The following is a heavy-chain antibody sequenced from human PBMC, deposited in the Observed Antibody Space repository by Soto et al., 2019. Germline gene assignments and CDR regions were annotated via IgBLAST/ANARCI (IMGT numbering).Heavy chain of an antibody. D-gene: IGHD3-10*01. V-gene: IGHV3-66*01. CDR2: IYSDGST. J-gene: IGHJ6*02. CDR3: ARDHCSVSMGRGIATRYYDHGMDV. Sequence: EVQLVESGGGLVQPGGSLRLSCAASGFSVSGNYMSWVRQAPGKGMEWVSLIYSDGSTYYADSVKGRFTISRDNVHNTLYLEMNSLRAEDTAVYYCARDHCSVSMGRGIATRYYDHGMDVWGQGTTVTVSS. CDR1: GFSVSGNY.